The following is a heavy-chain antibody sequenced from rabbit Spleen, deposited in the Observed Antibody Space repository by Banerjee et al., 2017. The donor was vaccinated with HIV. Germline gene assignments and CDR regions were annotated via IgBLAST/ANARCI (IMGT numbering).Heavy chain of an antibody. V-gene: IGHV1S40*01. CDR3: ARDNGSGDYSHVYFDL. Sequence: QSLVESGGDLVKHGASLTLTCTTSGVSFTSNYYMSWVRQAPGKGLEWIAFIDTSSSGFSEFSSWAKGRITISKTPSTTFPLLVTMLTAANTASYCCARDNGSGDYSHVYFDLWGPGTLVTVS. D-gene: IGHD1-1*01. CDR2: IDTSSSGFS. J-gene: IGHJ4*01. CDR1: GVSFTSNYY.